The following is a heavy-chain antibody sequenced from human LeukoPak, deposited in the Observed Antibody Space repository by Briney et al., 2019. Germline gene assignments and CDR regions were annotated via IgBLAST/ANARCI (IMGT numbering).Heavy chain of an antibody. V-gene: IGHV3-23*01. D-gene: IGHD3-22*01. CDR3: AISAYGIVVDVGHYFDY. CDR2: ISGSGGST. CDR1: GFTFSSYA. J-gene: IGHJ4*02. Sequence: GGSLRLSCAASGFTFSSYAMSWVRQAPGKGLEWVSGISGSGGSTYYADSVEGRFTITRDNSKNTLYMELNSLRSEDTAVYYCAISAYGIVVDVGHYFDYWGQGTLVTVSS.